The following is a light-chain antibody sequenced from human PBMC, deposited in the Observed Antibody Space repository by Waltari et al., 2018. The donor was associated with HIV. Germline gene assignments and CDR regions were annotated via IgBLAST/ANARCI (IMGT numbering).Light chain of an antibody. J-gene: IGLJ2*01. Sequence: QSALTQPAAVSASPGQSITISCTGTSSAVGSYNLVSWYQQPPGKAPKLMIYEVNKRPSGISNRFSGSKSGTTASLTISGLQAEDEADYYCCSYAGAPVVFGGGTKLTVL. V-gene: IGLV2-23*02. CDR1: SSAVGSYNL. CDR2: EVN. CDR3: CSYAGAPVV.